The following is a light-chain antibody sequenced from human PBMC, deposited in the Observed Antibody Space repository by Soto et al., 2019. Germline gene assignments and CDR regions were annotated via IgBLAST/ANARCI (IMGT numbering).Light chain of an antibody. V-gene: IGKV1-9*01. CDR1: QAIGSY. CDR2: AAS. J-gene: IGKJ4*01. CDR3: QHLNSYPLT. Sequence: DMQFTQSPSFLSASVGDRVTIACRASQAIGSYLAWYQQKPGKAPKLLISAASTLQSGVPSRFSGSGSWTEFTLTINSMQPEDFATYYCQHLNSYPLTFGGGTKVDIK.